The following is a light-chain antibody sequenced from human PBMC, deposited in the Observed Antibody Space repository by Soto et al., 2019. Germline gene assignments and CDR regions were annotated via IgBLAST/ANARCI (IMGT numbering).Light chain of an antibody. CDR2: KAS. CDR3: QQYTNTNNPWM. Sequence: DIQMTQSPSTLSGSVGDRVTITCRASQTISSWLTWYQQKPGKAPKLLIYKASTLKSGVPSRFSGSGSGTEFTLTISSLQPDDSATYYCQQYTNTNNPWMFGQGTKVAIK. V-gene: IGKV1-5*03. CDR1: QTISSW. J-gene: IGKJ1*01.